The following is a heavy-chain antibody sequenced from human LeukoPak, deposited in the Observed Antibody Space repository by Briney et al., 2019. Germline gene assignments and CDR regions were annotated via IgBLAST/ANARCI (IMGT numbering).Heavy chain of an antibody. CDR3: AKPSRGNIGSPPR. D-gene: IGHD6-13*01. CDR2: ISYDGSNK. CDR1: GFTFSSYG. V-gene: IGHV3-33*05. Sequence: GGSLRLSCAASGFTFSSYGMHRVRQAPGKGLEWVAVISYDGSNKYYADSVKGRFTISRDNSKNTLYLQMNSLRAEDTAVYYCAKPSRGNIGSPPRWGQGTLVTVSS. J-gene: IGHJ4*02.